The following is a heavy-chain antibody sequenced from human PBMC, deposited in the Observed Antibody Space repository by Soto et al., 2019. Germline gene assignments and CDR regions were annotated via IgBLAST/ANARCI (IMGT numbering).Heavy chain of an antibody. V-gene: IGHV4-61*01. Sequence: QVQLQESGPGLVKPSETLSLTCTVSGGSVSSGNYYWSWIRQPPGKGLEWIGFIYYTGSTSYNPSLRSRVTISIDTSQNQFSLKLTSVTAADTAVYYCASALYCSGGSCSFDPWGQGTLVTVSS. CDR1: GGSVSSGNYY. D-gene: IGHD2-15*01. CDR3: ASALYCSGGSCSFDP. J-gene: IGHJ5*02. CDR2: IYYTGST.